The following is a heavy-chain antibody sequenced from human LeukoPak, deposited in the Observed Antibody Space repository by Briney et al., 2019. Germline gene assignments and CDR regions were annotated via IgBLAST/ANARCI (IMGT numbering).Heavy chain of an antibody. CDR3: AREGVNSFDY. J-gene: IGHJ4*02. Sequence: GSLRLSCAASAFTFSDYWMTWVRQAPGKGLERVANIKEDGSEKYYVDSVKGRFTISRDNAKNALYLQMNSLRGEDSAVYYCAREGVNSFDYWGLGTLVTVSS. CDR2: IKEDGSEK. CDR1: AFTFSDYW. V-gene: IGHV3-7*01. D-gene: IGHD3-10*01.